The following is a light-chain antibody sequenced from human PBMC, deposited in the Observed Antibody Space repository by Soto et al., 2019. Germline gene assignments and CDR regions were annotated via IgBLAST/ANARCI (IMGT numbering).Light chain of an antibody. V-gene: IGKV1-39*01. Sequence: QMTQSQSSLSASVGDRVIITCRAEHSINNYLTWYQQKPGQVPKLLIYAPSTLQSAFPSRLSGSGSGRVFTLTINSLQPEDFATYYWQQSYSTLGTFGRGTRVDI. J-gene: IGKJ2*01. CDR3: QQSYSTLGT. CDR1: HSINNY. CDR2: APS.